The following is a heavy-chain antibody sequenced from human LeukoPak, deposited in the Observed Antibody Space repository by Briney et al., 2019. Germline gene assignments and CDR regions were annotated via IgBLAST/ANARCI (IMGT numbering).Heavy chain of an antibody. CDR3: TCDLDRSDGL. D-gene: IGHD2-8*01. J-gene: IGHJ3*01. Sequence: PGGSLRLSCAASGFTFSNAWMSWVRQAPGKGLEWVGRIKSKTDGGTTDYAAPVKGRFTTSRDDSKNTLYLQMNSLRVEDTAVYYCTCDLDRSDGLWGQGTMVTVSS. CDR1: GFTFSNAW. V-gene: IGHV3-15*01. CDR2: IKSKTDGGTT.